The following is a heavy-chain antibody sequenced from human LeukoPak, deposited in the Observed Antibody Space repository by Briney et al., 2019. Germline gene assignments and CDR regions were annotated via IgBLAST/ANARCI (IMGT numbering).Heavy chain of an antibody. J-gene: IGHJ5*02. Sequence: SETLSLTCTVSGGSISSGSYYCSWIRQPAGKGLEWIGRIYTSGSTNYNPSLKSRVTISVDTSKNQFSLKLSSVTAADTAVYYCARDTLYWFDPWGQGTLVTVSS. CDR3: ARDTLYWFDP. CDR1: GGSISSGSYY. V-gene: IGHV4-61*02. CDR2: IYTSGST.